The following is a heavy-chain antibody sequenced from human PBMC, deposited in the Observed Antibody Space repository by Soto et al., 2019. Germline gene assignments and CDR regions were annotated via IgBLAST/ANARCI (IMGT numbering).Heavy chain of an antibody. Sequence: GGSLRLSCAASGFTFTSYAMSWVRQAPGKGLEWVSHISGTGSSTYYADSVKGRFTISRDSSRNTLYLQMSSLTVDDTAVYFCAKTLRSKLTLFDYWGLGTLVTVSS. V-gene: IGHV3-23*01. CDR2: ISGTGSST. CDR1: GFTFTSYA. J-gene: IGHJ4*02. CDR3: AKTLRSKLTLFDY. D-gene: IGHD3-9*01.